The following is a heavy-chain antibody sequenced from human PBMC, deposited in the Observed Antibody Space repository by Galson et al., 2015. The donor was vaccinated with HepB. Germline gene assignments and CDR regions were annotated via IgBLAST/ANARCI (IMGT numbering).Heavy chain of an antibody. V-gene: IGHV1-69*02. CDR1: GGTFSSYT. CDR3: ASVASNNWFDP. CDR2: IIPILGIA. J-gene: IGHJ5*02. Sequence: SCKASGGTFSSYTISWVRQAPGQGLEWMGRIIPILGIANYAQKFQGRVTITADKSTSTAYMELSSLRSEDTAVYYCASVASNNWFDPCGQGTLVTVSS.